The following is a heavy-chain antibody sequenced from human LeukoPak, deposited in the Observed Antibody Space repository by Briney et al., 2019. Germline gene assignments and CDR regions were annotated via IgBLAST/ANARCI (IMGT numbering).Heavy chain of an antibody. CDR3: TRGGQWLELDL. V-gene: IGHV1-2*02. J-gene: IGHJ5*02. D-gene: IGHD6-19*01. Sequence: ASVKVSCKASGCNFRGYYIHWVRQAPGLGLEWMGWIHPHNGDTNYAQEFPGRVTMTSDTSLGTAYMEMTTLSSDDTAVYYCTRGGQWLELDLWGQGTLVTVSS. CDR1: GCNFRGYY. CDR2: IHPHNGDT.